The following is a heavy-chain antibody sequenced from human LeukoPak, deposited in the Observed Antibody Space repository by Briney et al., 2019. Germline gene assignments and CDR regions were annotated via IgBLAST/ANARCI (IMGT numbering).Heavy chain of an antibody. Sequence: ASVKVSCKAPGYTFTSYGISWVRQAPGQGLEWMGWISAYNGNTNYAQKLQGRVTMTTDTSTSTAYMELRSLRSDDTAVYYCARHGKTRAYSSSWYPQRWFDPWGQGTLVTVSS. D-gene: IGHD6-13*01. CDR1: GYTFTSYG. V-gene: IGHV1-18*01. CDR3: ARHGKTRAYSSSWYPQRWFDP. J-gene: IGHJ5*02. CDR2: ISAYNGNT.